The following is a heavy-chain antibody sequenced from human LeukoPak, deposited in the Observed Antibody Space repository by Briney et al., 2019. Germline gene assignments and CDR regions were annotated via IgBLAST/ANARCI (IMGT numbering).Heavy chain of an antibody. Sequence: PGGSLRLSCAASGFTFSDYYMSWIRQAPGKGLEWVSYISSSGSTIYYADSVKGRFTISRDNAKNSLYLQMNSLRAEDTALYYCAKDILSSGWHDAFDIWGQGTMVTVSS. CDR1: GFTFSDYY. CDR3: AKDILSSGWHDAFDI. D-gene: IGHD6-19*01. J-gene: IGHJ3*02. V-gene: IGHV3-11*01. CDR2: ISSSGSTI.